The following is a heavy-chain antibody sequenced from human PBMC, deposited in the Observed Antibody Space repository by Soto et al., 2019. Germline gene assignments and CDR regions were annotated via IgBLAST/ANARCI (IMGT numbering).Heavy chain of an antibody. CDR2: ISAYNGNT. D-gene: IGHD6-13*01. CDR3: ARDSSSWYLPRY. CDR1: GYTFTSYG. J-gene: IGHJ4*02. V-gene: IGHV1-18*04. Sequence: ASVKVFCKASGYTFTSYGISWVRQAPGQGLEWMGWISAYNGNTNYAQKLQGRATMTTDTSTSTAYMELRSLRSDDTAVYYCARDSSSWYLPRYWGQGTLVTVSS.